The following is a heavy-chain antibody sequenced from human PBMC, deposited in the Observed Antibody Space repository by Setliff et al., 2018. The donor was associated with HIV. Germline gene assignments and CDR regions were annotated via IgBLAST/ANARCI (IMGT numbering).Heavy chain of an antibody. V-gene: IGHV1-46*01. CDR1: GYSFTNYY. D-gene: IGHD4-17*01. CDR3: ARLKADYEVDY. CDR2: INPSSGDT. J-gene: IGHJ4*02. Sequence: ASVKVSCKASGYSFTNYYIHWVRQAPGQGLEWMGVINPSSGDTLYAQKLQGRVTMTTDTSTSTAYMELRSLRSDDTAVYYCARLKADYEVDYWGQGTLVTVSS.